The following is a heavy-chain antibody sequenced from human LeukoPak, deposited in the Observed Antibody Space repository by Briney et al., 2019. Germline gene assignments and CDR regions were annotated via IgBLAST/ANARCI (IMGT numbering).Heavy chain of an antibody. V-gene: IGHV3-30*02. Sequence: GGSLRLSCAASGFTFSSYVMSWVRQAPGRGLEWVAFIRYDGTNKYYTDSVKGRFTISRDNSKNTMYLQMDSLRVEDTAVYYCAKYYRESSGASPLDYWGQGTRVTVSS. CDR3: AKYYRESSGASPLDY. CDR2: IRYDGTNK. CDR1: GFTFSSYV. D-gene: IGHD3-22*01. J-gene: IGHJ4*02.